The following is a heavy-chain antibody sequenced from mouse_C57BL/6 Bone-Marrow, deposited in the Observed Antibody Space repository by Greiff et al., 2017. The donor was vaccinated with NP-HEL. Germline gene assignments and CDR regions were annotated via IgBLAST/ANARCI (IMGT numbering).Heavy chain of an antibody. J-gene: IGHJ3*01. CDR1: GFNIKDDY. CDR3: TTRIYYPFAY. V-gene: IGHV14-4*01. CDR2: IDPENGDT. D-gene: IGHD2-1*01. Sequence: DVKLQESGAELVRPGASVKLSCTASGFNIKDDYMHWVKQRPEQGLEWIGWIDPENGDTEYASKFQGKATITADTSSNTAYLQLSSLTSEDTAVYYCTTRIYYPFAYWGQGTLVTVSA.